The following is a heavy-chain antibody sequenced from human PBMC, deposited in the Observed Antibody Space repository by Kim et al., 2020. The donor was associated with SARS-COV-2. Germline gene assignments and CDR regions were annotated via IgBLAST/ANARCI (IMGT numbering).Heavy chain of an antibody. D-gene: IGHD3-9*01. Sequence: GGSLRLSCAASGFIFSRFGMFWVRQAPGKGLEWVAVISYAGTNIFYDDSVRGRFIISRDNSNNMLYLQMNSLRPGDSAVYYCAKVQRGLTDYEILTGSPPYIRYDIDVWAQGPTVTVSS. J-gene: IGHJ6*02. CDR2: ISYAGTNI. CDR1: GFIFSRFG. V-gene: IGHV3-30*18. CDR3: AKVQRGLTDYEILTGSPPYIRYDIDV.